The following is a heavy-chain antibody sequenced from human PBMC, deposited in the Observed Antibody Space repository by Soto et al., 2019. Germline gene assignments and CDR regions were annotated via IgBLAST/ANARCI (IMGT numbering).Heavy chain of an antibody. CDR2: IHYRGNT. CDR1: GGSISSSTYY. J-gene: IGHJ4*02. CDR3: AKGPTYDYGSGARTYFDY. V-gene: IGHV4-39*01. D-gene: IGHD3-10*01. Sequence: QLQLQESGPGLVKPSETLSLTCTVSGGSISSSTYYWGWIRQPPGKGLEWIGTIHYRGNTYYNPSLKSRVTISVDTSTNKFSLKLNSVTAADTAVYYCAKGPTYDYGSGARTYFDYWGQGTLVTVSS.